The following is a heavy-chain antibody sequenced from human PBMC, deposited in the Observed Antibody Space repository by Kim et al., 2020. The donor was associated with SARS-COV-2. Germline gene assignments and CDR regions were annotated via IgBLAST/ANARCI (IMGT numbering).Heavy chain of an antibody. V-gene: IGHV3-23*01. D-gene: IGHD4-17*01. Sequence: GGSLRLSCAASGFTFGTYGMTWVRQAPGKGLEWVSGIRGTGGKTYYADSVKGRFTLSRDISKNTLYLQMNSLRAEDTAIYYCAKDLTTVTLGYFDCWGQGTLVTVSS. CDR3: AKDLTTVTLGYFDC. J-gene: IGHJ4*02. CDR2: IRGTGGKT. CDR1: GFTFGTYG.